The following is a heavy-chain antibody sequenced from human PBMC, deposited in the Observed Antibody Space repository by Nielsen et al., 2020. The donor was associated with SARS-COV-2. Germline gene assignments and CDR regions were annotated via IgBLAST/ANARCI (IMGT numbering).Heavy chain of an antibody. CDR1: GYSISSGYY. CDR3: ARPLPYIVGVHPVSI. D-gene: IGHD1-26*01. V-gene: IGHV4-38-2*02. CDR2: IYHSGST. J-gene: IGHJ3*02. Sequence: SETLSLTCTVSGYSISSGYYWGWIRQPPGKGLEWIGSIYHSGSTYYNPSLKSRVTISVDTSKNQFSLKLSSVTAADTAVYYCARPLPYIVGVHPVSIWGQGTMVTVSS.